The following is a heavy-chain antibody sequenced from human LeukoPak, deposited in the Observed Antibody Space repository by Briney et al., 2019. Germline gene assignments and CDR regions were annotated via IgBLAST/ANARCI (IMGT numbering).Heavy chain of an antibody. J-gene: IGHJ3*02. CDR3: ARHFSSGHPDAFDI. CDR2: IYYSGST. Sequence: SETLSLTCIVSGGSINSHYWSWIRQPPGKGLEWIGYIYYSGSTNYNPSLKSRVTISVDTSKNQFSLKLSSVTAADTAVYYCARHFSSGHPDAFDIWGQGTMVTVSS. D-gene: IGHD3-22*01. CDR1: GGSINSHY. V-gene: IGHV4-59*08.